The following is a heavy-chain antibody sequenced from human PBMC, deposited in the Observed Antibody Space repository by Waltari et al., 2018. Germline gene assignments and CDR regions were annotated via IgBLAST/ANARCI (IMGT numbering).Heavy chain of an antibody. J-gene: IGHJ6*02. CDR2: ISTDARDT. Sequence: EAQLVESGGGLVQPGASLRLSCAASGFTFSSFWMNLVRQAPGKGPLWVSRISTDARDTTYADSVKGRFTISRDNARNTLYLQMNRLRAEDTAVYFCARVSRRTYRSPVPGRHYYYGMDVWGQGTTVTVSS. CDR3: ARVSRRTYRSPVPGRHYYYGMDV. CDR1: GFTFSSFW. V-gene: IGHV3-74*03. D-gene: IGHD1-1*01.